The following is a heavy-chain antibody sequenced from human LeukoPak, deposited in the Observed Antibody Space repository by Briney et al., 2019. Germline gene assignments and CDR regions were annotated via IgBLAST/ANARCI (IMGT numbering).Heavy chain of an antibody. V-gene: IGHV4-59*08. CDR1: GGSISSYY. CDR3: ARQGLQGDAFDI. Sequence: SETLSLTCTVSGGSISSYYWSWIRQPPGKGLEWIGYIYYSGSTNYNPSLESRVTISVDTSKNQFSLKLSSVTAADTAVYYCARQGLQGDAFDIWGQGTMVTVSS. CDR2: IYYSGST. J-gene: IGHJ3*02. D-gene: IGHD2-15*01.